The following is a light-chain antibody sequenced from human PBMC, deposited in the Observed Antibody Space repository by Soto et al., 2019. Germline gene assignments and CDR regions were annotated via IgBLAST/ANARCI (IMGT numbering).Light chain of an antibody. CDR3: SAYAGSNNFV. J-gene: IGLJ1*01. CDR2: EVS. Sequence: QSVLTQPASVSGSPGQSITISCTGTSSDVSIYNYVSWYQQHLGKAPKLIIYEVSQRPSGVPDRFSGSKSGNTASLTVSGLQTEDEADYYCSAYAGSNNFVFGSGTKVTVL. V-gene: IGLV2-8*01. CDR1: SSDVSIYNY.